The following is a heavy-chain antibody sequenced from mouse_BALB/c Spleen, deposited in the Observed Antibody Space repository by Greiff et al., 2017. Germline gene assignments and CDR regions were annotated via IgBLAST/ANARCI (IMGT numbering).Heavy chain of an antibody. Sequence: VQRVESGPGLVQPSQSLSITCTVSGFSLTSYGVHWVRQSPGKGLEWLGVIWSGGSTDYNAAFISRLSISKDNSKSQVFFKMNSLQADDTAIYYCARNPDGYYNAMDYWGQGTSVTVSS. D-gene: IGHD2-3*01. V-gene: IGHV2-4-1*01. CDR3: ARNPDGYYNAMDY. J-gene: IGHJ4*01. CDR1: GFSLTSYG. CDR2: IWSGGST.